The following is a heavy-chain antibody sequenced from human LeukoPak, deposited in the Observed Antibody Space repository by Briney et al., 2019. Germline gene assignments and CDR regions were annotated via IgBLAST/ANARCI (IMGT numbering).Heavy chain of an antibody. V-gene: IGHV3-30*18. J-gene: IGHJ1*01. CDR1: GFTFSSYG. CDR2: ISHDGTTT. CDR3: AKEPNAYSSGWYFQD. D-gene: IGHD6-25*01. Sequence: GGSLRLSCAASGFTFSSYGMHWVRQAPGKGLEWVAVISHDGTTTFYADSVKGRFTISRDNSKNTLDLQMDSLRAEDTAVYFCAKEPNAYSSGWYFQDWGQGTLVTVSS.